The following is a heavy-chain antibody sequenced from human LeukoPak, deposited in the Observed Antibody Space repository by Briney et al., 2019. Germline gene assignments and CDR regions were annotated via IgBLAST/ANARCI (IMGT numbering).Heavy chain of an antibody. V-gene: IGHV1-69*02. CDR3: ARQGHDYGDDYLPTLPNYYYYGMDV. D-gene: IGHD4-17*01. J-gene: IGHJ6*02. CDR1: GYTFTGYY. Sequence: SVKVSCKASGYTFTGYYMHWVRQAPGQGLEWMGRIIPILGIANYAQKFQGRVTITADKSTSTAYMELSSLRSEDTAVYYCARQGHDYGDDYLPTLPNYYYYGMDVWGQGTTVTVSS. CDR2: IIPILGIA.